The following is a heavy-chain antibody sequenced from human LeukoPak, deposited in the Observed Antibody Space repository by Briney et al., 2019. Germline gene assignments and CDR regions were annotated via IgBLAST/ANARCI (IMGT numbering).Heavy chain of an antibody. J-gene: IGHJ4*02. CDR1: GFTFGDYA. CDR3: TRVAYCSGGSCYSYYFDY. CDR2: IRSKAYGGTT. D-gene: IGHD2-15*01. V-gene: IGHV3-49*03. Sequence: GSLRLSCTASGFTFGDYAMSWFRQAPGKGLEWVGFIRSKAYGGTTEYAASVKGRFTISRDDSKSIAYLQMNSLKTEDTAVYHCTRVAYCSGGSCYSYYFDYWGQGTLVTVSS.